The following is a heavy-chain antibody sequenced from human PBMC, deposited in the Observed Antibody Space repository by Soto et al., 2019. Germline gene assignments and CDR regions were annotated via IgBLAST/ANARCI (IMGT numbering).Heavy chain of an antibody. CDR3: ARQGRYCSSTSCYNWFDP. J-gene: IGHJ5*02. D-gene: IGHD2-2*01. CDR2: IYPGDSDT. CDR1: GYSFTSYW. V-gene: IGHV5-51*01. Sequence: LKISCKGSGYSFTSYWIGWVRQMPGKGLEWMGIIYPGDSDTRYSPSFQGQVTISADKSISTAYLQWSSLKASDTAMYYCARQGRYCSSTSCYNWFDPWGQGTLVTVSS.